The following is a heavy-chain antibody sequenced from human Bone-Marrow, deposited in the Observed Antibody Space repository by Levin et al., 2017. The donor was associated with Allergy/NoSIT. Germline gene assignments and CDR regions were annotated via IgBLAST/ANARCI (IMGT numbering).Heavy chain of an antibody. J-gene: IGHJ4*02. Sequence: GGSLRLSCKTSGFSFTGYYIQWVRQAPGQGLEWMGWIDPNSGGTKVAQKFQGRVTMTRDASIRTAYMQLTRLTSHDTAIYYCARAEITVINYWGRGTLVAVSS. V-gene: IGHV1-2*02. D-gene: IGHD6-19*01. CDR2: IDPNSGGT. CDR3: ARAEITVINY. CDR1: GFSFTGYY.